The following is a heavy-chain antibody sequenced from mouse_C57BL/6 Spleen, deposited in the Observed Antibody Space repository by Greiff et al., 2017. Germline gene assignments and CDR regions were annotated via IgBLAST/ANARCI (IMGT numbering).Heavy chain of an antibody. D-gene: IGHD2-4*01. Sequence: EVMLVESGGGLVKPGGSLKLSCAASGFTFSDYGMHWVRQAPEKGLEWVAYISSGSSTIYYAATVKGRFTISRDNAKNTLFLQMTSLRSEDTAMYYCARSYDYDGGDYWGQGTTLTVSS. CDR2: ISSGSSTI. CDR3: ARSYDYDGGDY. CDR1: GFTFSDYG. V-gene: IGHV5-17*01. J-gene: IGHJ2*01.